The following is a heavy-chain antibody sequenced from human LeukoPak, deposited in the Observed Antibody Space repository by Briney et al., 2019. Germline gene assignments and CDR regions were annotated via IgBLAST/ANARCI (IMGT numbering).Heavy chain of an antibody. V-gene: IGHV1-69*13. CDR1: GYTFTTYG. CDR3: AREGPSWAEYSSSSWFDY. J-gene: IGHJ4*02. Sequence: SVKVSCKASGYTFTTYGISWVRQAPGQGLEWMGGIIPIFGTANYAQKFQGRVTITADESTSTAYMSLSSLRSEDTAVYYCAREGPSWAEYSSSSWFDYWGQGTLVTVSS. D-gene: IGHD6-6*01. CDR2: IIPIFGTA.